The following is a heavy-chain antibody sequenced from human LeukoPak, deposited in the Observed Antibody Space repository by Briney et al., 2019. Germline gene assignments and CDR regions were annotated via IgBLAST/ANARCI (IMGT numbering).Heavy chain of an antibody. D-gene: IGHD1-1*01. V-gene: IGHV1-8*01. CDR1: GYTFTSYD. CDR3: ARVTTGTTSYYYYYMDV. J-gene: IGHJ6*03. Sequence: ASVKVSCKASGYTFTSYDINWVRQATGQGLEWMGWMNPNSGNTGYAQKFQGRVTMTRDTSISTAYMELSRLRSDDTAVYYCARVTTGTTSYYYYYMDVWGKGTTVTVSS. CDR2: MNPNSGNT.